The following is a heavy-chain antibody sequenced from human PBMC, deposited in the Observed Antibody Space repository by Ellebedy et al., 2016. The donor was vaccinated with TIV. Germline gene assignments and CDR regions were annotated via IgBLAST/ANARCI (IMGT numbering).Heavy chain of an antibody. V-gene: IGHV3-48*04. D-gene: IGHD3-22*01. CDR1: GFTFSTHV. CDR2: ISSSGSTL. J-gene: IGHJ3*02. Sequence: GESLKISCAASGFTFSTHVIHWVRQAPGQGLEWVSYISSSGSTLYYADSVKGRFTISRDNAKNSLYLQMNSLRAEDTAVYYCARPLRYYDSRATSDAFDIWGQGTMVTVSS. CDR3: ARPLRYYDSRATSDAFDI.